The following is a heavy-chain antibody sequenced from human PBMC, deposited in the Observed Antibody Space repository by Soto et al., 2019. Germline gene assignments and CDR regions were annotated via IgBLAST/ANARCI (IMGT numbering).Heavy chain of an antibody. CDR3: VRFEERSPGSGPLEEY. V-gene: IGHV4-34*01. CDR1: GESFSAYY. Sequence: QVHVQQWGAGLLKPSETLSLTCGVYGESFSAYYWNWIRQSPGKGLEWIGDIHHTGDTKYNPSFTRRVNLPVDTSKNQFSLKLTSVTAAGTAVYYCVRFEERSPGSGPLEEYWGQGTLVTVSS. CDR2: IHHTGDT. D-gene: IGHD2-8*02. J-gene: IGHJ4*02.